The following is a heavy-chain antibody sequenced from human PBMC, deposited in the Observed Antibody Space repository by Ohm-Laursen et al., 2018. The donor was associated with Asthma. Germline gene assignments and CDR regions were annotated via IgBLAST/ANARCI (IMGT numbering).Heavy chain of an antibody. CDR2: ISYDGSNK. CDR1: GFTFSSYG. J-gene: IGHJ6*02. CDR3: ANHLGGDPYYYYYYGMDV. D-gene: IGHD2-21*01. Sequence: SLRLSCTASGFTFSSYGMHWVRQAPGKGLEWVAVISYDGSNKYYADSVKGRFTISRDNSKNTLYLQMNSLRAEDTAVYYCANHLGGDPYYYYYYGMDVWGQGTTVTVSS. V-gene: IGHV3-30*18.